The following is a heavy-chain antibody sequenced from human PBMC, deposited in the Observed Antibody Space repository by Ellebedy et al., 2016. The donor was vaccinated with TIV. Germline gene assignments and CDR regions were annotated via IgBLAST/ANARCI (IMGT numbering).Heavy chain of an antibody. CDR1: GFTFSSYS. D-gene: IGHD3-22*01. J-gene: IGHJ4*02. V-gene: IGHV3-21*04. CDR2: ISSSSSYI. Sequence: GESLKISCAASGFTFSSYSMNWVRQAPGKGLEWVSSISSSSSYIYYADSVKGRFTISRDNSKSTLDLQMSSLRADDKAVYYCAKGRGGGSDSSAPRYYFDYWGLGTLVTVSS. CDR3: AKGRGGGSDSSAPRYYFDY.